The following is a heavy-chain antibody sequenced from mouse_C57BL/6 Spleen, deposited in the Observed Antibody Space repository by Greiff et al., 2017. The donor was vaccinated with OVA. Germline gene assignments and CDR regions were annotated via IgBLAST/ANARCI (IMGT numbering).Heavy chain of an antibody. Sequence: QVQLKESGPELVKPGASVKISCKASGYAFSSSWMNWVKQRPGKGLEWIGRIYPGDGDTNYNGKFKGKATLTADKSSSTAYMQLSSLTSEDSAVYFCAREEPYYYGSKGDAMDYWGQGTSVTVSS. J-gene: IGHJ4*01. V-gene: IGHV1-82*01. D-gene: IGHD1-1*01. CDR1: GYAFSSSW. CDR3: AREEPYYYGSKGDAMDY. CDR2: IYPGDGDT.